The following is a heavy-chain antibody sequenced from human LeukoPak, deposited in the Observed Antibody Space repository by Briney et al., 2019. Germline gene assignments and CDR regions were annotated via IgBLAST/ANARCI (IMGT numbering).Heavy chain of an antibody. Sequence: SETLSLTCTVSGDSIISYYWSWIRQPPGKGLEWIGYIYYIGTTNYNPSLKSRVTISIDTSKNQFSLKLSSVTAADTAVYYCAREGVGSSGYYPFDYWGQGILVTVSS. J-gene: IGHJ4*02. CDR1: GDSIISYY. CDR2: IYYIGTT. D-gene: IGHD3-22*01. V-gene: IGHV4-59*13. CDR3: AREGVGSSGYYPFDY.